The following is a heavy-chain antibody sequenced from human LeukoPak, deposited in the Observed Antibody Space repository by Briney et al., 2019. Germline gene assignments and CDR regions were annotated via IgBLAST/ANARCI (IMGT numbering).Heavy chain of an antibody. Sequence: SETLSLTCTVSSGSIKSYYWGWVRQPPGKGLEWIGRIYTTGATQYNPSLKSRGTMSIDTSTNQFSLNLASMTPADTAGYLLXRQXYTAXXYFLDFXSQGTLVAVS. J-gene: IGHJ4*02. CDR1: SGSIKSYY. V-gene: IGHV4-4*07. CDR2: IYTTGAT. CDR3: XRQXYTAXXYFLDF. D-gene: IGHD2-21*02.